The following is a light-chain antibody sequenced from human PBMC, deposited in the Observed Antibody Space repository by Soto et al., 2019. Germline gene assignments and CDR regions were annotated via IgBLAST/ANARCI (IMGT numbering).Light chain of an antibody. CDR3: QQSYSTPYT. CDR2: AAS. J-gene: IGKJ2*01. V-gene: IGKV1-39*01. CDR1: QSISSY. Sequence: DIQMTQSPSSLSASVGDRVTITCRASQSISSYLNWYQQKPGKAPKLLIYAASSLQSVVPSRFSGSGARTDFTLTISSLQPEDFATYYCQQSYSTPYTFGQATQLEIK.